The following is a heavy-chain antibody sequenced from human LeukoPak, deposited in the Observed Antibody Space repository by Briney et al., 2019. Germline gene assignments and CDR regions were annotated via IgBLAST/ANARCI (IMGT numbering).Heavy chain of an antibody. D-gene: IGHD6-19*01. Sequence: SETLPLTCTVSGGSISSYYWSWIRQPPGKGLEWIGYIYYSGSTNYNPSLKSRVTISVDTSKNQFSLKLSSVTAADTAVYYCARGISSGWYGGASGVWFDPWGQGTLVTVSS. CDR1: GGSISSYY. CDR3: ARGISSGWYGGASGVWFDP. J-gene: IGHJ5*02. CDR2: IYYSGST. V-gene: IGHV4-59*08.